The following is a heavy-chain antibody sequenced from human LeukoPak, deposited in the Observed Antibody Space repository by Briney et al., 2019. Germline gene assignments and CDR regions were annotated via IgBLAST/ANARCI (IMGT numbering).Heavy chain of an antibody. CDR2: IYYSGAT. V-gene: IGHV4-4*07. CDR1: DGSINYYY. CDR3: ARDRGYGSGSYYYDY. Sequence: SETLSLTCTVSDGSINYYYWTWIRQPAGKGLEWIGSIYYSGATNYNPSLKSRVTMSVDTSKNQFSLELSSVTAADTAVYYCARDRGYGSGSYYYDYWGQGTLVTVSS. D-gene: IGHD3-10*01. J-gene: IGHJ4*02.